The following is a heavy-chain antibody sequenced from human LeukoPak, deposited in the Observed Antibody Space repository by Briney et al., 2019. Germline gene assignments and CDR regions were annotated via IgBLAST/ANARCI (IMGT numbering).Heavy chain of an antibody. V-gene: IGHV4-59*01. D-gene: IGHD3-16*01. Sequence: SETLSLTCTVSDGSISSYYWSWIRQPPGKGLEWIGYIYYSGSTNYNPSLKSRVTMSVDTSKNQFSLKLSSVTAADTAVYYCARSRGGFYYFDYWGQGTLVTVSS. CDR1: DGSISSYY. CDR3: ARSRGGFYYFDY. J-gene: IGHJ4*02. CDR2: IYYSGST.